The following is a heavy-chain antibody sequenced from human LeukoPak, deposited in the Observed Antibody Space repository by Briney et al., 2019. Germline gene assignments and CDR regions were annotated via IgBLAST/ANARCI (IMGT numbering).Heavy chain of an antibody. V-gene: IGHV6-1*01. CDR1: GDSVSSNSVT. D-gene: IGHD4-11*01. J-gene: IGHJ5*02. CDR2: TYYRSTWYN. Sequence: SQTLSLTCAISGDSVSSNSVTWNWIRQSPSRGLEWLGRTYYRSTWYNDYAVSVRGRITVNPDTSKYQFSLHLNSVTPEHTTVYYCARRLTQYDCFDPWGQGILVTVSS. CDR3: ARRLTQYDCFDP.